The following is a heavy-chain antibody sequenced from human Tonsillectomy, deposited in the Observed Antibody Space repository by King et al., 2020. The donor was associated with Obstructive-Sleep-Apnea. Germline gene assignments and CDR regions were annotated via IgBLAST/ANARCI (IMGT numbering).Heavy chain of an antibody. Sequence: VQLQESGPGLVKPSQTLSLTCTVSGGSIISGDYYWSWIRQPPGKGLEWIGYIYYSGSTCSHPSLRSRITISLDTSKNQFSLKLTSVTAADTAVYYCASALGYYYDSSGYQDSYYFDYWGQGALVTVSS. D-gene: IGHD3-22*01. CDR1: GGSIISGDYY. J-gene: IGHJ4*02. CDR3: ASALGYYYDSSGYQDSYYFDY. CDR2: IYYSGST. V-gene: IGHV4-30-4*01.